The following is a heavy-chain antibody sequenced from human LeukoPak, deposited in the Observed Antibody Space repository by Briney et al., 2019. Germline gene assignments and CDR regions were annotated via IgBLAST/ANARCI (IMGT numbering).Heavy chain of an antibody. CDR2: IYTSGTT. V-gene: IGHV4-4*09. CDR3: ARLLESTTFDY. D-gene: IGHD1-1*01. Sequence: SETLSLTCSVSGGSFTSYYWSWIRQPPGKGLEWTGYIYTSGTTNYNPSLKSRVTISVDTSKNQFSLKVRSVTAADTAVYYCARLLESTTFDYWGQGALVTVSS. CDR1: GGSFTSYY. J-gene: IGHJ4*02.